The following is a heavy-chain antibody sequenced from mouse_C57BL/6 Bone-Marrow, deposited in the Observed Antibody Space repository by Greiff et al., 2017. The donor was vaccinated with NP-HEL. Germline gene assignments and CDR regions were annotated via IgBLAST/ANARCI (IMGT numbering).Heavy chain of an antibody. V-gene: IGHV1-9*01. D-gene: IGHD3-2*02. Sequence: VQLQQSGAEPMKPGASVKLSCKATGYTFTGYWIEWVKQRPGHGLEWIGEILPGSGSTTYNEKFKGKATLTADTSSNTAYMQLSSLTTEDSAIYDCATDSSGYVDWFAYWGQGTLVTVSA. CDR3: ATDSSGYVDWFAY. CDR2: ILPGSGST. J-gene: IGHJ3*01. CDR1: GYTFTGYW.